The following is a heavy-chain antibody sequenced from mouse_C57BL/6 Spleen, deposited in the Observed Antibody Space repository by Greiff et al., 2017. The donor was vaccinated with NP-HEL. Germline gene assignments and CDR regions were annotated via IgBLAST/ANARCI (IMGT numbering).Heavy chain of an antibody. Sequence: EVQLQESGPGLVKPSQSLSLTCSVTGYSITSGYYWNWIRQFPGNKLEWMGYISYDGSNNSNQSLKSRISSTRDTSKNQFFLKLNSVTTEDTATYYCARDRRAYYRNPGDMDYWGQGTSVNVAS. D-gene: IGHD2-5*01. CDR2: ISYDGSN. CDR3: ARDRRAYYRNPGDMDY. V-gene: IGHV3-6*01. J-gene: IGHJ4*01. CDR1: GYSITSGYY.